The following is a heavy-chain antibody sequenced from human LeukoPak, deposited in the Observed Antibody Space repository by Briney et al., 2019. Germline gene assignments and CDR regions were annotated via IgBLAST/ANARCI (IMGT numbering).Heavy chain of an antibody. D-gene: IGHD3-3*01. CDR2: MYLSGTT. CDR1: GDSINSLDL. J-gene: IGHJ3*02. CDR3: ARFTIFGVVFASEDAFDI. V-gene: IGHV4-4*02. Sequence: SETLSLTCTVSGDSINSLDLWSWVRQPPGKGLEWIGEMYLSGTTHSNPSVKSRVTISIDKSKNQFFLNLSSVTAADTAVYYCARFTIFGVVFASEDAFDIWSQGTMVTVSS.